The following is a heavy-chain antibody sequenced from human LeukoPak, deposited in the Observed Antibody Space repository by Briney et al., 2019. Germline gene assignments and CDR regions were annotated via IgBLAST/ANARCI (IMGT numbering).Heavy chain of an antibody. CDR2: IHTSGST. Sequence: SQTLSLTCTVSGDSISSGDYYWSCIRQPPGKGLEWIGRIHTSGSTNYNPSLNTRVTMSLDTSKNQFSLKLNSVTAADTAVYYCARDRYGSGTYSPFTYWFDPWGQGTLVTVSS. CDR3: ARDRYGSGTYSPFTYWFDP. CDR1: GDSISSGDYY. D-gene: IGHD3-10*01. J-gene: IGHJ5*02. V-gene: IGHV4-61*02.